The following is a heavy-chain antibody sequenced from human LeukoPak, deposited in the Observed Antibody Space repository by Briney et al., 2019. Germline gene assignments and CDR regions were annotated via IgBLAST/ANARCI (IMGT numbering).Heavy chain of an antibody. CDR2: ISGSGDYT. CDR1: GFTFSSYS. V-gene: IGHV3-23*01. CDR3: ARDYVTPGITGTTSPLDY. Sequence: GGSLRLSCAVSGFTFSSYSMSWVRQAPGKGLEWVSGISGSGDYTFYADSVKGRFTISRDNSKNTLYLQMNSLRADDTAVYYCARDYVTPGITGTTSPLDYWGQGILVSVSS. D-gene: IGHD1-7*01. J-gene: IGHJ4*02.